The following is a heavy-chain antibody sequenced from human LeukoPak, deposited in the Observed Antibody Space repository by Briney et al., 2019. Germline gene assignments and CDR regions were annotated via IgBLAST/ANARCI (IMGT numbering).Heavy chain of an antibody. D-gene: IGHD6-13*01. Sequence: GSLRLSCAASGFTFSSYAMSWVRQAPGKGLEWVSGISGSVVSTYYADSVKGRFTISRDNSKNTLYLQMNSLRAEDTAVYYCAKGSSAAGTKHPYYYYYYMDVWGKGTTVTISS. CDR3: AKGSSAAGTKHPYYYYYYMDV. J-gene: IGHJ6*03. CDR1: GFTFSSYA. CDR2: ISGSVVST. V-gene: IGHV3-23*01.